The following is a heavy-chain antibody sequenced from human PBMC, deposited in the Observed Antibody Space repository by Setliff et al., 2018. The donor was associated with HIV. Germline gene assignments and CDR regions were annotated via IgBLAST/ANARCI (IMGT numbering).Heavy chain of an antibody. CDR2: INTVTGNP. V-gene: IGHV7-4-1*02. J-gene: IGHJ4*02. CDR1: GYTFNSYG. D-gene: IGHD1-1*01. CDR3: ARGELDLDY. Sequence: ASVKVSCKASGYTFNSYGINWVRQAPGQGLEWMGWINTVTGNPTYAQGFTGRFVFSLDTSVSTAYLQISSLKAEDTAVYYCARGELDLDYWGQGTLVTSPQ.